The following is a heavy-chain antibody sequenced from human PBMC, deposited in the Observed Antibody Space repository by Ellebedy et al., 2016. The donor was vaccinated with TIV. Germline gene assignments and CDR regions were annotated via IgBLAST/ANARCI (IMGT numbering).Heavy chain of an antibody. J-gene: IGHJ4*02. Sequence: GESLKISCAASGFAFDDDWMTWVRQAPGKGLEWVANIQKHGGEKYYVDSVKGRFTISRDDPKHSLYLEMSSLTDDDTAVYYCPRGRASSSWFWRNWGQGTRVTVSS. D-gene: IGHD6-13*01. CDR1: GFAFDDDW. CDR3: PRGRASSSWFWRN. CDR2: IQKHGGEK. V-gene: IGHV3-7*03.